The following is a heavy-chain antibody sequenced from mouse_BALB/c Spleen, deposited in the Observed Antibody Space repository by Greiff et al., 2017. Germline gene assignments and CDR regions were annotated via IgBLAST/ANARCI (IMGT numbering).Heavy chain of an antibody. V-gene: IGHV3-2*02. Sequence: DVQLQESGPGLVKPSQSLSLTCTVTGYSITSDYAWNWTRQFPGNKLEWMGYISYSGSTSYNPSLKSRISITRDTSKNQFFLQLNSVTTEDTATYYCARALYGSSRWYFDVWGAGTTVTVSS. CDR2: ISYSGST. CDR1: GYSITSDYA. CDR3: ARALYGSSRWYFDV. D-gene: IGHD1-1*01. J-gene: IGHJ1*01.